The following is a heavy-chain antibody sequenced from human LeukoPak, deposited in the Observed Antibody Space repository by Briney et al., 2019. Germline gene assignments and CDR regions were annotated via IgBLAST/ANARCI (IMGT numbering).Heavy chain of an antibody. CDR3: ARGGVYDFWSGYYSPYYFDY. D-gene: IGHD3-3*01. J-gene: IGHJ4*02. CDR1: GGSISSSSYY. V-gene: IGHV4-39*07. CDR2: IYYSGST. Sequence: PSETLSLTCTVSGGSISSSSYYWGWIRQPPGKGLEWIGSIYYSGSTYYNPSLKSRVTISVDTSKNQFSLKLSSVTAADTAVYYCARGGVYDFWSGYYSPYYFDYWGQGTLVTVSS.